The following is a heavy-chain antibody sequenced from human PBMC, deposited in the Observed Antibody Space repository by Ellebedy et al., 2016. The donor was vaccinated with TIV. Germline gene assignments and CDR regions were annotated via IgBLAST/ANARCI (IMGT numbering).Heavy chain of an antibody. Sequence: MPSETLSLTCAVSGGSISSSDWWSWVRQHTGKGLEWIGEIHHTGGTYYNPSLKSRVTTSVDTSKTQFSLKLSSVTAADTSVYYCARHASYYDSIGYSGYYFDYWGQGTLVTVSS. D-gene: IGHD3-22*01. CDR3: ARHASYYDSIGYSGYYFDY. CDR2: IHHTGGT. V-gene: IGHV4-4*02. J-gene: IGHJ4*02. CDR1: GGSISSSDW.